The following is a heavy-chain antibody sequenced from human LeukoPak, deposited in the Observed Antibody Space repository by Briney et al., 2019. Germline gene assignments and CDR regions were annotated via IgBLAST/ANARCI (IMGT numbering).Heavy chain of an antibody. CDR1: GGSISSYY. D-gene: IGHD5-18*01. J-gene: IGHJ4*02. CDR3: ARVLQLWPSGIDY. V-gene: IGHV4-59*12. Sequence: SETLSLTCTVSGGSISSYYWSWIRQPPGKGLEWIGYIYHSGSTYYNPSLKSRVTISVDRSKNQFSLKLSSVTAADAAVYYCARVLQLWPSGIDYWGQGTLVTVSS. CDR2: IYHSGST.